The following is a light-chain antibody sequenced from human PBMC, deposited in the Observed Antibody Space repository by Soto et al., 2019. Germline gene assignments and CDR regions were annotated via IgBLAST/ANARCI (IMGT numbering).Light chain of an antibody. CDR1: QSVSSR. J-gene: IGKJ5*01. CDR2: GAS. Sequence: EIVLTQSPATLSVSPGESATLSCRASQSVSSRLGWYQQRPGPAPRLLIYGASTRATGIPARFSGSGSGTSFTLTISSLQSEDSAVYYCQQYANCPPFTFDQGTRLEIK. CDR3: QQYANCPPFT. V-gene: IGKV3-15*01.